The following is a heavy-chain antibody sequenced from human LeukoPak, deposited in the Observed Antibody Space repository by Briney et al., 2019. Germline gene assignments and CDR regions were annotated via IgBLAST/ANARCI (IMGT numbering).Heavy chain of an antibody. CDR1: GFTFGDHA. CDR3: TRDFPPLGIDY. V-gene: IGHV3-49*04. D-gene: IGHD7-27*01. J-gene: IGHJ4*02. CDR2: IRSKAYGGTT. Sequence: PGGSLRLSCTASGFTFGDHAMSWVRQAPGKGLEWVGFIRSKAYGGTTEYAASVKGRFTISRDDSKSIAYLQMNSLKTEDTAVYYCTRDFPPLGIDYWGQGTLVTVSS.